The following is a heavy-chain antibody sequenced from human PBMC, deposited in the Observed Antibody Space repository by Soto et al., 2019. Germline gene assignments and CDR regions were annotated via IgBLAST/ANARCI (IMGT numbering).Heavy chain of an antibody. D-gene: IGHD3-9*01. CDR2: ISAYNGNT. CDR1: GYTLTIYG. V-gene: IGHV1-18*01. CDR3: GRDPSLLMPAGGWFDP. J-gene: IGHJ5*02. Sequence: ASVNVSCQTSGYTLTIYGISWVRQAPGQGLEWMGWISAYNGNTNYAQKLQGRVTMTTDTSTSTAYMELRSLRSDDTAVYYCGRDPSLLMPAGGWFDPWGQGTLVTVSS.